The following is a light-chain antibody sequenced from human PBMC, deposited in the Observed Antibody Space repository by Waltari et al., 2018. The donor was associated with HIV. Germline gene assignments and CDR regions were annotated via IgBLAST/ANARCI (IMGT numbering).Light chain of an antibody. CDR3: CSYPGSSTRRPYV. CDR1: SSDVGCYNL. CDR2: ECR. J-gene: IGLJ1*01. Sequence: QSALTQPASVSGSPGQSITISCTGTSSDVGCYNLVSWYQQHPGKAPKAMTYECRKPPSGVSIRFSGSKSGNTASLTSSGRQAEDEPDYSCCSYPGSSTRRPYVFGTGTKVTVL. V-gene: IGLV2-23*01.